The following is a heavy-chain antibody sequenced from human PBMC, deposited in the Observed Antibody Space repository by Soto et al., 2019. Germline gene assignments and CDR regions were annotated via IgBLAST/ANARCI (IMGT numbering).Heavy chain of an antibody. CDR2: ISSSSSTI. CDR1: GFTFSSYS. D-gene: IGHD5-12*01. Sequence: GGSLRLSCAASGFTFSSYSMNWVRQAPGKGLEWVSYISSSSSTIYYADSVKGRFTISRDKAKNSLYLQMNSLRAEDTAVYYCARDRSYSGYDYHFDYWGQGTLVTVSS. V-gene: IGHV3-48*01. CDR3: ARDRSYSGYDYHFDY. J-gene: IGHJ4*02.